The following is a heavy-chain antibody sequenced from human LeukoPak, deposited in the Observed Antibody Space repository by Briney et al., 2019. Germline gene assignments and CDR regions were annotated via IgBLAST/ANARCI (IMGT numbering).Heavy chain of an antibody. D-gene: IGHD3-22*01. CDR2: INPNSGGI. V-gene: IGHV1-2*02. Sequence: ASVKVSCKASGYTFTGYYMHWVRQAPGQGLEWMGWINPNSGGIKYAQKFQGRVTMTRDTSISTAYVELSRLRSDDTAVYYCVMNYYDSSGYYYTTYYYGMDVWGQGTTVTVSS. CDR1: GYTFTGYY. CDR3: VMNYYDSSGYYYTTYYYGMDV. J-gene: IGHJ6*02.